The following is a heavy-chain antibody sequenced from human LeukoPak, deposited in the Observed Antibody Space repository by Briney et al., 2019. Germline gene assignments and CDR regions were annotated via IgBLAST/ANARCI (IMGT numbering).Heavy chain of an antibody. V-gene: IGHV5-51*01. CDR3: ARRMYYGSGSYPYYFDY. D-gene: IGHD3-10*01. CDR2: IYPGDSDT. J-gene: IGHJ4*02. Sequence: GESPKISCKGSGYSFTSYWIGWVRQMPGKGLEWMGIIYPGDSDTRYSPSFQGQVTISADKSISTAYLQWSSLKASDTAMYYCARRMYYGSGSYPYYFDYWGQGTLVTVSS. CDR1: GYSFTSYW.